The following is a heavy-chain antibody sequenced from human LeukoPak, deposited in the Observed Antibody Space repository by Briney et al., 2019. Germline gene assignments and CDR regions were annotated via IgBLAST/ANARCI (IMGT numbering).Heavy chain of an antibody. V-gene: IGHV4-59*01. J-gene: IGHJ3*02. Sequence: SETLSLTCTVSGGSISSYYWSWIRQPPGKGLEWIGYIYYSGSTNYNPSLKSRVTISVDTSKNQFSLKLSSVTAADTAVYYCAAFCDFWSGYYIENAFDIWGQGTMVTVSS. D-gene: IGHD3-3*01. CDR3: AAFCDFWSGYYIENAFDI. CDR2: IYYSGST. CDR1: GGSISSYY.